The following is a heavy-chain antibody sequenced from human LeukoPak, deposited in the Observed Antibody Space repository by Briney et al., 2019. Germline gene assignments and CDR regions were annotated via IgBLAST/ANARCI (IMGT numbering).Heavy chain of an antibody. Sequence: PGGSLRLSCAASGFTFSSYWMHWVRQAPGKGLVWVSRINTDGSSTSYADSVKGRFTISRDNAKNTLYLQMNSLRAEDTAVYYCARGDFWSGYSYYMDVWGKGTTVTVSS. CDR2: INTDGSST. V-gene: IGHV3-74*01. J-gene: IGHJ6*03. CDR1: GFTFSSYW. D-gene: IGHD3-3*01. CDR3: ARGDFWSGYSYYMDV.